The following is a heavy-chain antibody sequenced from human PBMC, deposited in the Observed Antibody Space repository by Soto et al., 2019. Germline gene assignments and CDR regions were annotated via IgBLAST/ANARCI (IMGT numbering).Heavy chain of an antibody. CDR1: GYSFAGYW. J-gene: IGHJ4*02. V-gene: IGHV5-10-1*01. D-gene: IGHD3-22*01. CDR3: ARQIYDSDTGPNFQYYFDS. CDR2: IDPSDSQT. Sequence: PVDSLKISCNGSGYSFAGYWITWVRQKPGKGLEWMGRIDPSDSQTYYSPSFRGHVTISATKSITTVFLQWSSLRASGTAMYYCARQIYDSDTGPNFQYYFDSWGQGTPVTVSS.